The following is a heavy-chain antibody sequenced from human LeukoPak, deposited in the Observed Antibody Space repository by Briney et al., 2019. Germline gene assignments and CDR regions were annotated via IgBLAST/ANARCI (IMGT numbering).Heavy chain of an antibody. CDR3: ARAVGYFDWLPLFDY. CDR2: IYHSGIT. V-gene: IGHV4-38-2*02. D-gene: IGHD3-9*01. J-gene: IGHJ4*02. Sequence: PSETLSLTCTVSGYSIRSGFYWGWIRPPPGKGLEWIGNIYHSGITYYTPSLSSRVTMPVDTSKNQFHLKLSPVTAADTAVYYCARAVGYFDWLPLFDYWGQGTLATVSS. CDR1: GYSIRSGFY.